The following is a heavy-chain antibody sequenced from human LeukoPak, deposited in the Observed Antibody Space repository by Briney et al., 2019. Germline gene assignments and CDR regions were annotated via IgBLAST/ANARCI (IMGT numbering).Heavy chain of an antibody. Sequence: SETLSLTCTVSGGSISSYYWSWIRQPPGKGLEWIGYIYYSGSTNYNPSLKSRVTISVDTSKNRFSLKLSSVTAADTAVYYCARLESSGYYPFDYWGQGTLVTVSS. CDR1: GGSISSYY. CDR3: ARLESSGYYPFDY. D-gene: IGHD3-22*01. V-gene: IGHV4-59*08. J-gene: IGHJ4*02. CDR2: IYYSGST.